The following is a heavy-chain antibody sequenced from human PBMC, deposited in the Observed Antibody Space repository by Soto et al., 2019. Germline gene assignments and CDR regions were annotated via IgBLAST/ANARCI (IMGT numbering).Heavy chain of an antibody. CDR2: IYQSGSA. CDR1: GGSISSNSW. D-gene: IGHD2-2*01. J-gene: IGHJ4*02. CDR3: ARRPGAFDC. Sequence: QVQLQESGPGLVKPSGTLSLTCAVSGGSISSNSWWAWVRQPPGKGLEWIGEIYQSGSANYNPSLKSRVTISVDKSNNHFSPTLSSVTAADTAVYYCARRPGAFDCWGQGTLVTVSS. V-gene: IGHV4-4*02.